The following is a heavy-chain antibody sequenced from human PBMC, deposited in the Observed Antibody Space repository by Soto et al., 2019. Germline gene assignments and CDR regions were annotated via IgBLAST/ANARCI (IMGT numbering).Heavy chain of an antibody. CDR1: DGYIRSNY. V-gene: IGHV4-59*01. J-gene: IGHJ4*02. CDR3: ARYRREAVAGYTLDN. Sequence: PSETQCLTCPVSDGYIRSNYWTWIRQPPGKGLEWIGYVYNSGSTNYNPSLKSRVTISEDTSKSQFSLKVNSMTAADTAVYYCARYRREAVAGYTLDNWGQGILVTVSS. CDR2: VYNSGST. D-gene: IGHD6-13*01.